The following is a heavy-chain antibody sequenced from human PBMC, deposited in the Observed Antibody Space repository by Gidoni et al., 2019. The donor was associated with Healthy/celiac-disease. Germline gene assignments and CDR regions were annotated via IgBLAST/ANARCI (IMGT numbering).Heavy chain of an antibody. V-gene: IGHV3-7*01. J-gene: IGHJ3*02. CDR2: IQQDGSEK. D-gene: IGHD2-21*02. Sequence: EVQLVESGGGLVQPGGSLRLSCAASGFTFSSYWMSWVRQAPGEGLELVANIQQDGSEKYYVDSVKGRFTISRDNAKNSLYLQMNSRRAEDTAVYYCARDLRGGNSNDAFDIWGQGTMVTVSS. CDR3: ARDLRGGNSNDAFDI. CDR1: GFTFSSYW.